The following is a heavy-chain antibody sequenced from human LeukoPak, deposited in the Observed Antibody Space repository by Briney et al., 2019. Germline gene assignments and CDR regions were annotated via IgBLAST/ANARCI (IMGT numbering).Heavy chain of an antibody. J-gene: IGHJ4*02. V-gene: IGHV4-39*01. CDR1: GGSVSSNDYY. CDR3: ARHASITIFGGGVDY. D-gene: IGHD3-3*01. CDR2: MFSGGSS. Sequence: SETLSLTCTVSGGSVSSNDYYWGWIRQPPGKGLEWIGSMFSGGSSYYNPSLRSRVTISVDTSKNQFSLKLSSVTAADTALYYCARHASITIFGGGVDYWGQGPLVTVSS.